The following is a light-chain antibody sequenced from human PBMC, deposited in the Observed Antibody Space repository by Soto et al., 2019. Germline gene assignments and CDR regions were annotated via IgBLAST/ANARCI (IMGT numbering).Light chain of an antibody. CDR2: QAS. CDR3: QQYNDYSWT. V-gene: IGKV1-5*03. CDR1: QSISIW. J-gene: IGKJ1*01. Sequence: DIQMTQSPSTLSASVGDRVAITCRSSQSISIWLAWYQQKPGKAPKLLIYQASSLESGVASRFSGSGSGTEFTLTISSLQPDDFATYYCQQYNDYSWTFGQGTKVEIK.